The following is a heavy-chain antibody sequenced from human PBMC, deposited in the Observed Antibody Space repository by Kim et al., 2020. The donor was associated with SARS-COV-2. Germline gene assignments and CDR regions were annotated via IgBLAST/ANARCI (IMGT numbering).Heavy chain of an antibody. J-gene: IGHJ1*01. CDR3: ERDHGSSSWYNEYFQH. V-gene: IGHV1-69*01. Sequence: KFQGRVTITADESTSTAYMELSSLRSEDTAVYYCERDHGSSSWYNEYFQHWGQGTLVTVSS. D-gene: IGHD6-13*01.